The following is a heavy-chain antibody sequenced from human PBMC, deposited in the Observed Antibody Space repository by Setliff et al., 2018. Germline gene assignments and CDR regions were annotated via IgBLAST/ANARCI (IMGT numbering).Heavy chain of an antibody. Sequence: PGGSLRLSCAASGLTFSHAWMTWVRQAPGKGPEWVSSISDTSAFIYYADSVKGRFTISRDNAKNTLYLQMNSLRADDTAVYYCARASLGKFGSAVEYFHHWGQGTLVTVSS. J-gene: IGHJ1*01. D-gene: IGHD2-15*01. CDR2: ISDTSAFI. V-gene: IGHV3-21*06. CDR3: ARASLGKFGSAVEYFHH. CDR1: GLTFSHAW.